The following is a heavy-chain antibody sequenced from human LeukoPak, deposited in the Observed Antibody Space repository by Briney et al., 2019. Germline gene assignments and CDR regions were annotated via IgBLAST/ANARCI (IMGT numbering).Heavy chain of an antibody. CDR3: AKDGESSGYYRYYFDY. CDR1: GFTFDDYA. D-gene: IGHD3-22*01. CDR2: ISWNSGSI. V-gene: IGHV3-9*01. Sequence: GGSLRLSCAASGFTFDDYAMLWVRQAPGKGLEWVSGISWNSGSIGYADSVKGRFTISRDNDKNSLYLQMNSLRAEDTAVYYCAKDGESSGYYRYYFDYWGQGTLVTVSS. J-gene: IGHJ4*02.